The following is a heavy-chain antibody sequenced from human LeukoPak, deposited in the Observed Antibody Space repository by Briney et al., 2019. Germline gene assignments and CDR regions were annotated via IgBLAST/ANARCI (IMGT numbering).Heavy chain of an antibody. V-gene: IGHV4-39*01. CDR3: ARLFAS. CDR1: GGAISNDNFY. J-gene: IGHJ4*02. CDR2: INYSGTI. Sequence: SETLSLTCTVSGGAISNDNFYWGWVRQPPGKGLEWVASINYSGTIYYNPSLRSRISISVDTSRTQFFLRLNSVTAADTAVYYCARLFASWGQGTLVTVSS.